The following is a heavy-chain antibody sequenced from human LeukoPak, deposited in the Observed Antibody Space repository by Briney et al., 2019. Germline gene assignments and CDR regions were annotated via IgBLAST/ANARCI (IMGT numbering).Heavy chain of an antibody. CDR1: RFTSSSYE. D-gene: IGHD6-19*01. CDR2: INHSGST. J-gene: IGHJ5*02. V-gene: IGHV4-34*01. CDR3: ARQGEGSDWYVYWLDP. Sequence: GSLRLSCAASRFTSSSYEMNWVRQAPGKGLGWIGEINHSGSTNYNPSLKSRVTISVDTSTNQFSLKLSSVTAADTAVYYCARQGEGSDWYVYWLDPWGQGTLVTVSS.